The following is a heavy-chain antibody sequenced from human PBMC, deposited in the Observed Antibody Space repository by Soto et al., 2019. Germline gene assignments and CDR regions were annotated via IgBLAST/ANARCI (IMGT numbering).Heavy chain of an antibody. Sequence: SETLSLTCAVSGGSISSGGYSWSWIRQPPGKGLEWIGYIYHSGSTYYNPSLKSRVTISVDTSKNQFSLKLSSVTAADTAVYYCARTKLRYFDWLYNWFDPWGQGTLVTVSS. CDR3: ARTKLRYFDWLYNWFDP. CDR1: GGSISSGGYS. J-gene: IGHJ5*02. V-gene: IGHV4-30-2*05. CDR2: IYHSGST. D-gene: IGHD3-9*01.